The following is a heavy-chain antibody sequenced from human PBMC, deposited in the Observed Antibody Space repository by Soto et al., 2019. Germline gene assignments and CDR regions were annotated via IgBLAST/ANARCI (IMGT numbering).Heavy chain of an antibody. Sequence: GASVKVSCKASGYTFTDYYIHWVRQAPGQGLEWMGMVNPSGGSTDYAQKFRGRVTMTRDTSTGTVYMELSSLRSEDTAVCYCARPPFPGCINAVCYPFDYWGQGTLVTVSS. D-gene: IGHD2-8*01. CDR3: ARPPFPGCINAVCYPFDY. CDR1: GYTFTDYY. V-gene: IGHV1-46*01. CDR2: VNPSGGST. J-gene: IGHJ4*02.